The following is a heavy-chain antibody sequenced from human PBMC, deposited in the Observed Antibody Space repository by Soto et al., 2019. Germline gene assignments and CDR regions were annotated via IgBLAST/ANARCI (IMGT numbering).Heavy chain of an antibody. CDR3: ARDRAKDIVVVPAAIIGFVP. J-gene: IGHJ5*02. CDR2: IIPIFGTA. V-gene: IGHV1-69*01. CDR1: GGTFSSYA. D-gene: IGHD2-2*02. Sequence: QVQLVQSGAEVQKPGSSVKVSCKASGGTFSSYAISWVRQAPGQGLEWMGGIIPIFGTANYAQKFQGRVTITADESTSTAYMELSSLRSEDTAVYYCARDRAKDIVVVPAAIIGFVPWGQGTLVTVSS.